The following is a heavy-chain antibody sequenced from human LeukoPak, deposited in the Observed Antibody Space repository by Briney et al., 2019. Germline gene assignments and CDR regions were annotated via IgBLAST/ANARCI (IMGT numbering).Heavy chain of an antibody. D-gene: IGHD2-2*01. J-gene: IGHJ3*02. Sequence: TPSETLSLTCAVYGGSFSGYYWSWIRQPPGKGLEWIGEINHSGSTNYNPSLKSRVTISVDTSKNQFSLKLSSVTAADTAVYYCARLGVVVPAAITYAFDIWGQGTMVTVSS. CDR1: GGSFSGYY. CDR2: INHSGST. V-gene: IGHV4-34*01. CDR3: ARLGVVVPAAITYAFDI.